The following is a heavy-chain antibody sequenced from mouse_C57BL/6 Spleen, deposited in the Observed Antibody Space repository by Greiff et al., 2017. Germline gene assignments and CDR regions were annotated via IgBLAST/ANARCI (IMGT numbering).Heavy chain of an antibody. J-gene: IGHJ4*01. Sequence: VQLQQPGAELVKPGASVKLSCKASGYTFTSYWMHWVKQRPGQGLEWIGMIHPNSGSTNYNEKFKSKATLTVDKSSSTAYMQLSSLTSEDSAVDYCADSSGYDAMDYWGQGTSVTVSS. CDR1: GYTFTSYW. CDR3: ADSSGYDAMDY. D-gene: IGHD3-2*02. CDR2: IHPNSGST. V-gene: IGHV1-64*01.